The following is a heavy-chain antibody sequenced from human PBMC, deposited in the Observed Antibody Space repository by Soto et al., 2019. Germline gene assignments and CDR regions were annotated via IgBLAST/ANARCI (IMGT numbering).Heavy chain of an antibody. D-gene: IGHD3-22*01. J-gene: IGHJ4*02. Sequence: PGGSLRLSCAASGFTFSSYAMSWVRQAPGKGLEWVSAISGSGGSTYYADSVKGQFTISRDNSKNTLYLQMNSLRAEDTAVYYCAKGGKNYYDSSGFHDYWGQGTLVTVSS. V-gene: IGHV3-23*01. CDR1: GFTFSSYA. CDR3: AKGGKNYYDSSGFHDY. CDR2: ISGSGGST.